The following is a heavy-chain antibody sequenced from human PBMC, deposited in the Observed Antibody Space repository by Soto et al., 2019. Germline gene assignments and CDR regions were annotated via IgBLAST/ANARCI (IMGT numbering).Heavy chain of an antibody. Sequence: QLQLQESGPGLVKPSETLSLTCTVSGGSISSSSYYWGWIRQPPGKGLEWIGSIYYSGSTYYNPSLKSRVTISVDTSKNRSPLTLSSVTAADTAVYYCARHTPAISISDHWGQGTLVTVSS. CDR3: ARHTPAISISDH. CDR2: IYYSGST. D-gene: IGHD2-15*01. J-gene: IGHJ4*02. CDR1: GGSISSSSYY. V-gene: IGHV4-39*01.